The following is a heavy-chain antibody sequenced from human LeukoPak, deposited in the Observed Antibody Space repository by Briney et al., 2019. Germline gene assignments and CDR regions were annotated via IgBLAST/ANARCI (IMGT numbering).Heavy chain of an antibody. CDR1: GYTFTGYY. D-gene: IGHD4-17*01. CDR2: INPNSGGT. CDR3: ARGRYGDYHYGMDV. Sequence: ASVKVSCKASGYTFTGYYMHWVRQAPGQGLEWMGWINPNSGGTNYAQKLQGRVTMTRDTSISTAYMELSRLRSDDTAVYYCARGRYGDYHYGMDVWGQGTTVTVSS. J-gene: IGHJ6*02. V-gene: IGHV1-2*02.